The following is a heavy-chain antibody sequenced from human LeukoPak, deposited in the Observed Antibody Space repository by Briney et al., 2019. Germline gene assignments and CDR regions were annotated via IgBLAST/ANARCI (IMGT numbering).Heavy chain of an antibody. J-gene: IGHJ4*02. Sequence: SETLSLTCGVYGGSFSGYYWSWIRQPPGKGLEGIGEINHSGSTNYNPSLKSRVTISVDTSKNQFSLKLSSVTAADTAVYYCARGWPGGYFDYWGQGTLVTVSS. CDR1: GGSFSGYY. D-gene: IGHD3-10*01. V-gene: IGHV4-34*01. CDR2: INHSGST. CDR3: ARGWPGGYFDY.